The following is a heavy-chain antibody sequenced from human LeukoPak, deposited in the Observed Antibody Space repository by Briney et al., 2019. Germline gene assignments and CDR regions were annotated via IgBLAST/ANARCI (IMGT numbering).Heavy chain of an antibody. V-gene: IGHV3-30*04. D-gene: IGHD3-9*01. CDR3: TTDLDDILTGYCFDY. J-gene: IGHJ4*02. CDR1: GFTFSSYA. CDR2: ISYDGSNK. Sequence: GRSLRLSCAASGFTFSSYAMHWVRQAPGKGLEWVAVISYDGSNKYYADSVKGRFTISRDNSKNTLYLQMNSLRAEDTAVYYCTTDLDDILTGYCFDYWGQGTLVTVSS.